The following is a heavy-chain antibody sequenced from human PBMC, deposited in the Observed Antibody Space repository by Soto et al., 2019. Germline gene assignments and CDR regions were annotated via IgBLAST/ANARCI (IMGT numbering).Heavy chain of an antibody. D-gene: IGHD2-21*01. V-gene: IGHV4-30-4*01. Sequence: PSETLSLTCTVSGGSISSGDYYWSWIRQPPGKGLEWIGYIYYSGSTYYNPSLKSRVTISEDTSKNQFSLKLSSVTAADTALFYCASDFVVVGGGFYGMDVWGQGTTVTVSS. CDR2: IYYSGST. J-gene: IGHJ6*02. CDR1: GGSISSGDYY. CDR3: ASDFVVVGGGFYGMDV.